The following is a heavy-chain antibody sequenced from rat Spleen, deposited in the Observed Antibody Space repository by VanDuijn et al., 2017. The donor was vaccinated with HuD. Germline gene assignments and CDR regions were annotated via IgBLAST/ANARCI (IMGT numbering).Heavy chain of an antibody. CDR3: TTTWNFDY. V-gene: IGHV3-3*01. CDR2: INSAGST. D-gene: IGHD1-10*01. J-gene: IGHJ2*01. CDR1: GYSITSSYR. Sequence: EVQLQESGPGLVKPSQSLSLTCSVTGYSITSSYRWNWIRKFPGNKLEWMGYINSAGSTNYNPSLKSRISITRDTSKNQFCLQLNSVTTEDTATYYCTTTWNFDYWGQGVMVTVSS.